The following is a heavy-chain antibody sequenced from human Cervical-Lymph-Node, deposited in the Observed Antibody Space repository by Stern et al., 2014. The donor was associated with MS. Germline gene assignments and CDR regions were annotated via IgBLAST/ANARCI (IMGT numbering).Heavy chain of an antibody. D-gene: IGHD1/OR15-1a*01. V-gene: IGHV3-72*01. Sequence: VQLVGSGGGLVQPGGSLRLSCAVSGFPFTDHFLDWVRQAPGKGLAWVGRIINKASHYGTEYAAAVKGRFTLSRDDSENSMSLQMNSLKTEDTAVYYCGRDNKFYGIDVWGQGTTVTVSS. CDR1: GFPFTDHF. CDR3: GRDNKFYGIDV. J-gene: IGHJ6*02. CDR2: IINKASHYGT.